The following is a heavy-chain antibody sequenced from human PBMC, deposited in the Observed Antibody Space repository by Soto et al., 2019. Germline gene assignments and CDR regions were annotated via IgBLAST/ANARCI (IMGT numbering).Heavy chain of an antibody. V-gene: IGHV1-8*01. CDR3: ARSDDYNFNWLDS. D-gene: IGHD1-20*01. Sequence: QVQLVQSGAEVKTPGASVKVSCKASGYTFATYDINWVRQAPGQGLEWMGWMNPNSGNTGYAQKFQGRLTMTRDTALSVAHMELSSLRNEDTAVYYCARSDDYNFNWLDSWGQGTLVTVSA. CDR1: GYTFATYD. J-gene: IGHJ5*01. CDR2: MNPNSGNT.